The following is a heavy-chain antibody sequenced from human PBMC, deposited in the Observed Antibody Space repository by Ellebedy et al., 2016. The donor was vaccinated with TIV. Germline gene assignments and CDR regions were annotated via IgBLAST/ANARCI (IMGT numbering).Heavy chain of an antibody. Sequence: GESLKISXKGSGSSFTSYWIGWVRQMPGKGLEWMGIIYPGDSDTRYSPSFQGQVTISADKSISTAYLQWSSLKASDTAMYYCARQGRVAAAFTGMDVWGQGTTVTVSS. D-gene: IGHD6-13*01. CDR1: GSSFTSYW. J-gene: IGHJ6*02. CDR2: IYPGDSDT. CDR3: ARQGRVAAAFTGMDV. V-gene: IGHV5-51*01.